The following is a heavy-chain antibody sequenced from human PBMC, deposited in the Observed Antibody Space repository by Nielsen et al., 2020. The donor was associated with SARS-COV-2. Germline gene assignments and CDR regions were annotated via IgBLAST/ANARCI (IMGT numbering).Heavy chain of an antibody. D-gene: IGHD7-27*01. J-gene: IGHJ4*02. CDR2: ISYDGSNK. CDR3: TRTGDQVDY. V-gene: IGHV3-30*04. Sequence: GGSLRLSCAASGFTFSSYAMHWVRQAPGKGLEWVAVISYDGSNKYYADSVKGRFTISRDNSKNMLYLQMNSLRAEDTAVYYCTRTGDQVDYWGQGTLVTVSS. CDR1: GFTFSSYA.